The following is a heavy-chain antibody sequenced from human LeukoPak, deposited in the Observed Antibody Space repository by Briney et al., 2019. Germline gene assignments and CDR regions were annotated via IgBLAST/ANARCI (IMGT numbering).Heavy chain of an antibody. V-gene: IGHV3-23*01. D-gene: IGHD4-23*01. J-gene: IGHJ4*02. Sequence: GGTLRLSCAASGFTFSSYGMSWVRQAPGKGLEWVSAISGSGGGTYYADSVKGRFTISRDNSKNTLYLQMNSLRAEDTAVYYCAKSDLNYGGNPDYWGQGTLVTVSS. CDR2: ISGSGGGT. CDR1: GFTFSSYG. CDR3: AKSDLNYGGNPDY.